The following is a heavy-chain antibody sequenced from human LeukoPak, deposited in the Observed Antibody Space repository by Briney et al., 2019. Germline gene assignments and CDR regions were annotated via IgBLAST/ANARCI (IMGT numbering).Heavy chain of an antibody. CDR1: GFTFSTYT. D-gene: IGHD2-15*01. CDR2: ISSGSSAI. Sequence: GGSLRLSCAASGFTFSTYTMNWVRQVPGKGLEWVSYISSGSSAIYYAGSVKGRFTISRDNAENSLYLQMNSLRDEDTAVYYCARGFRAQGYCSGSSCYKYNWFDPWGQGTLVTVSS. J-gene: IGHJ5*02. V-gene: IGHV3-48*02. CDR3: ARGFRAQGYCSGSSCYKYNWFDP.